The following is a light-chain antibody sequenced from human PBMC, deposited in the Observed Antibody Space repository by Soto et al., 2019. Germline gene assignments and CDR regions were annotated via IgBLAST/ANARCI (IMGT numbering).Light chain of an antibody. J-gene: IGLJ2*01. CDR1: SSDVGGYNY. Sequence: QSALTQPPSASGSPGQSVTISCTGTSSDVGGYNYVSWYQQHPGKVPKLLIYEVSKRPSGVPDRFSGSKSGNTASLTVSGLQAEDEADFYCTSYSGSSNNLVFRGGTKLTVL. CDR2: EVS. V-gene: IGLV2-8*01. CDR3: TSYSGSSNNLV.